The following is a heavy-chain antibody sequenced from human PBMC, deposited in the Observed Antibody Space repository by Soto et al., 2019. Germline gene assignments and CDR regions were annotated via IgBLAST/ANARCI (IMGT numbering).Heavy chain of an antibody. V-gene: IGHV3-48*01. CDR2: ISTSSTTI. D-gene: IGHD2-8*01. CDR1: GLTFSSYS. Sequence: SLRLSCAASGLTFSSYSMNWVRQAPGKALECVSDISTSSTTIHYADSVKGRFTISRDNAKNSLYLQMNSLRAEDTAVYYCVMGYYFDYWGQGTLVTVSS. CDR3: VMGYYFDY. J-gene: IGHJ4*02.